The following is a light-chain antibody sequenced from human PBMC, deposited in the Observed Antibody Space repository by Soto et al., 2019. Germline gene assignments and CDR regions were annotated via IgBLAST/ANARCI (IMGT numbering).Light chain of an antibody. CDR2: GAS. Sequence: EIVLTQSPGTLSLSPGERATLSCRASQSISNNYLAWYQQKPGQAPRLIIYGASNRATGIPDRFSGSGSGTDFTLTIIRLEPEDFAVYYCQQYGSSGTFGQGTKVDIK. CDR3: QQYGSSGT. V-gene: IGKV3-20*01. CDR1: QSISNNY. J-gene: IGKJ1*01.